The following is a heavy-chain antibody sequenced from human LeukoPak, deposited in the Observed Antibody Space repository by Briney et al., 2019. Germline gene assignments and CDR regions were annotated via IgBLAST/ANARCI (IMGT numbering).Heavy chain of an antibody. V-gene: IGHV1-2*02. Sequence: ASVKVSCKTSGYTFTDYNLHWVRQAPGQGLEWMGWINPNSGGTNYAQKFQGRVTMTRDTSISTAYMELSRLRSDDTAVYYCARDTMIVAQESNYFDYWGQGTLVTVSS. D-gene: IGHD3-22*01. CDR2: INPNSGGT. CDR1: GYTFTDYN. CDR3: ARDTMIVAQESNYFDY. J-gene: IGHJ4*02.